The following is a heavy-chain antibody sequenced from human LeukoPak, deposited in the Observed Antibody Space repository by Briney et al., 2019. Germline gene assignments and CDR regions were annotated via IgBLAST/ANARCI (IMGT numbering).Heavy chain of an antibody. Sequence: GGSLRPSCAASGFTVSSNYMSWVRQAPGKGLEWVSVIYSGGSTYYADSVKGRFTISRDNSKNTLYLQMNSLRAEDTAVYYCARDLGTRDYYDSSGSAWGQGTLVTVSS. J-gene: IGHJ5*02. D-gene: IGHD3-22*01. V-gene: IGHV3-53*01. CDR2: IYSGGST. CDR1: GFTVSSNY. CDR3: ARDLGTRDYYDSSGSA.